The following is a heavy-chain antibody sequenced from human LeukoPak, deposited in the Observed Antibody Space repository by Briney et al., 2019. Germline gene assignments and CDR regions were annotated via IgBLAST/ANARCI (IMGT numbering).Heavy chain of an antibody. D-gene: IGHD6-6*01. CDR2: INSDGSST. Sequence: PGGSLRLSCAASGFTFSSYWMHWVRQAPGKGLVWVSRINSDGSSTSYADSVKGRFTISRDNAKNTLYLQMNSLRAEDTAVYYCARGDFSENDELVDAFDIWGRGTMVIVSS. V-gene: IGHV3-74*01. CDR3: ARGDFSENDELVDAFDI. J-gene: IGHJ3*02. CDR1: GFTFSSYW.